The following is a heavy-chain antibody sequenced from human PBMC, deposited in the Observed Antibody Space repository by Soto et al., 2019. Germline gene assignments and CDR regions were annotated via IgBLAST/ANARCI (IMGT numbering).Heavy chain of an antibody. V-gene: IGHV5-51*01. CDR1: GYSFATYR. D-gene: IGHD3-10*01. Sequence: GEPLRISCKASGYSFATYRMGWVRQLPGKGLEWMGIIYPGDSDTRYSPSFQGQVTISADKSISTAYLQWSSLKASDTAMYYCAGGGVRGVITRTRDYYGMDVWGQGTTVTVSS. J-gene: IGHJ6*02. CDR2: IYPGDSDT. CDR3: AGGGVRGVITRTRDYYGMDV.